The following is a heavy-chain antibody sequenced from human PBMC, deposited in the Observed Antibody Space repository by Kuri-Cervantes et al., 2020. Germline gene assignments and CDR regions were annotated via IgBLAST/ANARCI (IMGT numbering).Heavy chain of an antibody. Sequence: GESLKISCAASGFIFSDYAMHWVRQAPGKGLEWVAVISYDGSNKYYADSVKGRFTISRDNSKNTLYLQMSSLRAEDTAVYYCAKVSEQLPPDYWGQGTLVTVSS. V-gene: IGHV3-30-3*01. CDR3: AKVSEQLPPDY. CDR2: ISYDGSNK. J-gene: IGHJ4*02. D-gene: IGHD5-18*01. CDR1: GFIFSDYA.